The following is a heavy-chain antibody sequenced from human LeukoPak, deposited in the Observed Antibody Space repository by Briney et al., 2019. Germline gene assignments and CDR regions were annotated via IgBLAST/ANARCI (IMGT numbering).Heavy chain of an antibody. V-gene: IGHV3-30*18. D-gene: IGHD2-15*01. CDR2: ISEDGSNK. CDR3: GKDGTRGRSSGYYFAF. J-gene: IGHJ4*02. Sequence: GGSLRVSCAASGFTYSNYGMHWVRQAPGQGLEWVAMISEDGSNKYYADSVKGRFTMSRADSQKTLSLNMDSLRVADTAVYFCGKDGTRGRSSGYYFAFWGQGTLVTVYS. CDR1: GFTYSNYG.